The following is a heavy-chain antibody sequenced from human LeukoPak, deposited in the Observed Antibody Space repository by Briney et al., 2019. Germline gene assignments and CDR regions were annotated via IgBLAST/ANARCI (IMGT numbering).Heavy chain of an antibody. D-gene: IGHD6-19*01. CDR1: GYTFTGYY. V-gene: IGHV1-2*02. CDR3: ARLMVAVAAPSDY. Sequence: GASVKVSCKASGYTFTGYYMHWVRQAPGQGLEWMGWVNPNSGGTNYAQKFQGRVTMTRDTSISTAYMELSRLRSDDTAVYYCARLMVAVAAPSDYWGQGTLVTVSS. CDR2: VNPNSGGT. J-gene: IGHJ4*02.